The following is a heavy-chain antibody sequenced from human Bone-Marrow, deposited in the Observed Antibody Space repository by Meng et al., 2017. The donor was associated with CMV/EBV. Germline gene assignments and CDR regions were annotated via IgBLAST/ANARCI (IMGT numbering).Heavy chain of an antibody. Sequence: GGSLRLSCAASGFTFSSYAMHWVRQAPGKGLEWVAVISYDGSNKYYADSVKGRFTISRDNSKNTLYLQMNSLRAEDTAVYYCARDGPVLRGAENFRSGNKKYGMDVWGQGTTVTVSS. CDR1: GFTFSSYA. CDR3: ARDGPVLRGAENFRSGNKKYGMDV. J-gene: IGHJ6*02. D-gene: IGHD3-3*01. V-gene: IGHV3-30-3*01. CDR2: ISYDGSNK.